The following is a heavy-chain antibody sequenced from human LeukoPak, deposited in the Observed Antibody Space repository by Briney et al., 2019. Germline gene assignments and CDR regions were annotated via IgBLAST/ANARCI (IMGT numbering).Heavy chain of an antibody. V-gene: IGHV3-30*18. D-gene: IGHD4-17*01. CDR2: ISYDGSNK. Sequence: GGSLRLSCAASGFTFSSYGMHWVRQAPGKGLEWVAVISYDGSNKYYADSVKGRFTISRDNSKNTLYLQMNSLRAEDTAVYYCAKGDDDGDYDAFYYWGQGTLVTVSS. CDR3: AKGDDDGDYDAFYY. J-gene: IGHJ4*02. CDR1: GFTFSSYG.